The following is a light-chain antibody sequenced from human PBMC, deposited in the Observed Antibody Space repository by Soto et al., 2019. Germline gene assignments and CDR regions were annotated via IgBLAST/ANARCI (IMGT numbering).Light chain of an antibody. Sequence: DIQMTQSPSSLSASVGDRVTITCRASQSISSYLNWYQQKPGKAPKLLIYAASSLQSGVPSRFSGSGSGTDFTLTISSMKPEDFATYSCQQSYSTPRTFGPGTKVDIK. CDR1: QSISSY. CDR3: QQSYSTPRT. J-gene: IGKJ3*01. CDR2: AAS. V-gene: IGKV1-39*01.